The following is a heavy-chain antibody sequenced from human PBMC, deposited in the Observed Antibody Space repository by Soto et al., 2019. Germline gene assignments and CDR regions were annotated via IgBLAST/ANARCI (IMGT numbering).Heavy chain of an antibody. J-gene: IGHJ4*02. CDR3: ARDLVPQDRPIIDRLGDY. CDR2: ISAYNGNT. D-gene: IGHD3-16*02. V-gene: IGHV1-18*01. Sequence: GASVKVSCKASGYTFTSYGISWVRQAPGQGLEWMGWISAYNGNTNYAQKLQGRVTMTTDTSTSTAYMELRSLRSDDTAVYYCARDLVPQDRPIIDRLGDYWGQGTLVTVSS. CDR1: GYTFTSYG.